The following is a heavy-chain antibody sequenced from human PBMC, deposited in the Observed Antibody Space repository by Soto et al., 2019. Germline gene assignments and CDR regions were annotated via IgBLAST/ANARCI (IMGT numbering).Heavy chain of an antibody. CDR1: GGSISSGDYY. CDR2: IYYSGST. D-gene: IGHD3-10*01. CDR3: ARTMVRGVIEFDY. V-gene: IGHV4-30-4*01. J-gene: IGHJ4*02. Sequence: PSETLSLTCTVSGGSISSGDYYWSWIRQPPWKGLEWIGYIYYSGSTYYNPSLKSRVTISVDTSKNQFSLKLSSVTAADTAVYYCARTMVRGVIEFDYWGQGXLVTVYS.